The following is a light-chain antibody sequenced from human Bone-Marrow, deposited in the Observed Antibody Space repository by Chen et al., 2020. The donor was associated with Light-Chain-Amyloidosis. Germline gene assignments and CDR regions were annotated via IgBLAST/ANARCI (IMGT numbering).Light chain of an antibody. J-gene: IGKJ2*01. Sequence: DIHMTQSPSSLSASVGDRVTITCRASQSISNYLNWYQQKPGKAPKLLIYAASSLQSGVPSRFSGSGAGTDVTHTISSLKPEDFATYYCQQSYSTPPYTFGQGTKLEIK. CDR2: AAS. CDR3: QQSYSTPPYT. CDR1: QSISNY. V-gene: IGKV1-39*01.